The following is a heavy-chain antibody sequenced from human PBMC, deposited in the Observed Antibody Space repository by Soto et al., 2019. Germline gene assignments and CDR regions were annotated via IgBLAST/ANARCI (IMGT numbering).Heavy chain of an antibody. CDR3: ARMGIAVAGTVAEYFQH. CDR2: IYYSGST. CDR1: GGSISSYY. J-gene: IGHJ1*01. Sequence: PSETLSLTCTVSGGSISSYYWSWIRQTPGKGLEWIGYIYYSGSTNYNPSLKSRVTISVDTSKNQFSLKLSSVTAADTAVYYCARMGIAVAGTVAEYFQHWGQGTLVTVSS. V-gene: IGHV4-59*01. D-gene: IGHD6-19*01.